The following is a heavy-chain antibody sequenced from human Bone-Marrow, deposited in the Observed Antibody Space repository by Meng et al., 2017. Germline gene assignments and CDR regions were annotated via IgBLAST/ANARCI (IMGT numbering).Heavy chain of an antibody. V-gene: IGHV4-59*01. J-gene: IGHJ4*02. D-gene: IGHD6-13*01. Sequence: GSLRLSCAVYGGSFSGYYWSWIRQPPGKGLEWIGYIYYSGSTNYNPSLKSRVTISVDTSKNQFSLKLSSVTAADTAVYYCARELVAAAGYFDYWGQGTLVTVSS. CDR1: GGSFSGYY. CDR3: ARELVAAAGYFDY. CDR2: IYYSGST.